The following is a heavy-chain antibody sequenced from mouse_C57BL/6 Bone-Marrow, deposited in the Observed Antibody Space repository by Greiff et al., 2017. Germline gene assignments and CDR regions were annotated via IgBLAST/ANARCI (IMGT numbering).Heavy chain of an antibody. CDR2: IDPENGDT. V-gene: IGHV14-4*01. CDR1: GFNIKDDY. CDR3: TTWAPFAY. J-gene: IGHJ3*01. Sequence: EVQLVESGAELVRPGASVKLSCTASGFNIKDDYMHWVKQRPEQGLEWIGWIDPENGDTEYASKFQGKATITADTSSNTAYLQLSSLTSEDTAVYYCTTWAPFAYWGQGTLVTVSA.